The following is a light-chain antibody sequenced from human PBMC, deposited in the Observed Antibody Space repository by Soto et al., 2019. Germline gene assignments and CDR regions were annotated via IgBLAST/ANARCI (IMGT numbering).Light chain of an antibody. CDR2: GNS. J-gene: IGLJ2*01. CDR3: QSYDSSLSVV. CDR1: SSNIGAGYD. Sequence: QAVVTQPPSVSVAPGQRVTISCTGSSSNIGAGYDVHWYQQLPGTAPKRLIYGNSNRPSGVPDRFSGSKSGTSASLAITGLQAEDEADYYCQSYDSSLSVVFGGGTKLTVL. V-gene: IGLV1-40*01.